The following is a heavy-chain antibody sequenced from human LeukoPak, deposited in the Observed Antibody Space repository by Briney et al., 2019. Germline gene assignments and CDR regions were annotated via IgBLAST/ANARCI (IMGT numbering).Heavy chain of an antibody. V-gene: IGHV3-21*04. CDR3: AKGTMGRGFGY. D-gene: IGHD3-10*01. CDR1: GFTFSSYS. Sequence: GGSVRLSCAASGFTFSSYSMNWVRQAPGRGLEWVSSISSSSSYIYYADSVKGRFTISRDNARNSLYLQMNSLRAEDTAVYYCAKGTMGRGFGYWGQGTLVTVSS. J-gene: IGHJ4*02. CDR2: ISSSSSYI.